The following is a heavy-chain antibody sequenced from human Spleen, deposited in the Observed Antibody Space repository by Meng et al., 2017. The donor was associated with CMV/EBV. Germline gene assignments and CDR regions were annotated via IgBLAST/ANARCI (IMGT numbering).Heavy chain of an antibody. J-gene: IGHJ4*02. V-gene: IGHV4-34*01. D-gene: IGHD4-11*01. CDR1: GGSFSGYY. CDR3: ARRQCSRSNCFPIFDF. CDR2: INHSGST. Sequence: SETLSLTCAVYGGSFSGYYWSWIRQPPGKGLEWIGEINHSGSTNYNPSLKSRVTVSVDPSKNQFSLKLTSVTAADTALYFCARRQCSRSNCFPIFDFWGQGTQVTVSS.